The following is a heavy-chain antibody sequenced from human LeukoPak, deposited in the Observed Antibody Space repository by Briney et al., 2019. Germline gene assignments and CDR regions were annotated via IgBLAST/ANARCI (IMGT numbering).Heavy chain of an antibody. CDR1: GFTFSGYY. D-gene: IGHD6-13*01. Sequence: GGSLRLSCAASGFTFSGYYMSWVRQVPGKGLEWVATIKQDGSERYYVGSVKGRFTISRDNALNSLYLQMNSLRAEDTAIYYCARSIPYGTTWYGRSDYWGQGTLVTVSS. J-gene: IGHJ4*02. V-gene: IGHV3-7*03. CDR2: IKQDGSER. CDR3: ARSIPYGTTWYGRSDY.